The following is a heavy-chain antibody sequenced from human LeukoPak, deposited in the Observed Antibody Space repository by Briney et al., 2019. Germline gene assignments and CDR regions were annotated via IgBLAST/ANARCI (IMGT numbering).Heavy chain of an antibody. CDR2: IYYSGST. J-gene: IGHJ6*03. CDR1: GGSISSYY. Sequence: PSETLSLTCTVSGGSISSYYWSWIRQPPGKGLEWIGYIYYSGSTNYNPSLKSRVTISVDTSKNQFSLKLCSVTAADTAVYYCARVGIDSGYDYGYYYYYMDVWGKGTTVTVSS. CDR3: ARVGIDSGYDYGYYYYYMDV. D-gene: IGHD5-12*01. V-gene: IGHV4-59*01.